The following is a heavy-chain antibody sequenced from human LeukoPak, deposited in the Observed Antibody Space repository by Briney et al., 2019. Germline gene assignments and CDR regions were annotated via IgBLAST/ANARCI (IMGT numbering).Heavy chain of an antibody. J-gene: IGHJ5*02. D-gene: IGHD3-9*01. CDR1: GFTFSSYS. CDR3: ARGGGYFDWEGNWFDP. CDR2: ISSSSSYI. Sequence: GGSLRLSCAASGFTFSSYSMNWVRQAPGKGLEWVSSISSSSSYIYYADSVKGRFTISRDNAKNSLYLQMNSLRAEDTAVYYCARGGGYFDWEGNWFDPWGQGTLVTVSS. V-gene: IGHV3-21*01.